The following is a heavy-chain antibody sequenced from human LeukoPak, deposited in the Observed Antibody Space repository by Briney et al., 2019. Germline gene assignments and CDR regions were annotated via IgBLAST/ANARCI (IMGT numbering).Heavy chain of an antibody. CDR1: GSTFSSYA. D-gene: IGHD6-6*01. Sequence: GGSLRLSCAASGSTFSSYAMSWVRQAPGKGLEWVSAISGSGGSTYYADSVKGRSTISRDNSKNTLYLQMNSLRAEDTAVYYCAKDQSSSADYYYYMDVWGKGTTVTVSS. CDR3: AKDQSSSADYYYYMDV. J-gene: IGHJ6*03. CDR2: ISGSGGST. V-gene: IGHV3-23*01.